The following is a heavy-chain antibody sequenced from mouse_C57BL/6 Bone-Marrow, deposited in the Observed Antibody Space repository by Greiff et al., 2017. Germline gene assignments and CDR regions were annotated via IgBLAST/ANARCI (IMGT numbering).Heavy chain of an antibody. V-gene: IGHV1-76*01. CDR1: GYTFTDYY. Sequence: VKLMESGAELVRPGASVKLSCKASGYTFTDYYINWVKQRPGQGLEWIARIYPGSGNTYYNEKFKGKATLTAEKSSSTAYMQLSSLTSEDSAVYFCARSLWLRRGVSYWGQGTLVTVSA. CDR3: ARSLWLRRGVSY. J-gene: IGHJ3*01. D-gene: IGHD2-2*01. CDR2: IYPGSGNT.